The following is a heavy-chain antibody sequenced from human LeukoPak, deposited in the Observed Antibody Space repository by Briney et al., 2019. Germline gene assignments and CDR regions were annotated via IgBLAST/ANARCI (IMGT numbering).Heavy chain of an antibody. CDR1: GFTFSSYA. J-gene: IGHJ4*02. CDR3: AKNYDSSGYYGN. D-gene: IGHD3-22*01. CDR2: ISGSGGST. Sequence: GGSLRLSCAASGFTFSSYAMSWVRQAPGKGLEWVPAISGSGGSTYYADSVKGRFTISRDNSKNTLYLQMNSLRAEDTAVYYCAKNYDSSGYYGNWGQGTLVTVSS. V-gene: IGHV3-23*01.